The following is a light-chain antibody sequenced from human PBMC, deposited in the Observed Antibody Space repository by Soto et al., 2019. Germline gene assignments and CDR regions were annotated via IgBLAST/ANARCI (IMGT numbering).Light chain of an antibody. Sequence: QSALTQPASVSGPPRQSITISCTGASSGVGGYTYVSWYQQHPGKAPKLMIYEVNNRPSGVSNRFSGSKSGNTASLTISGLQAEDEADYYCSSYTSSSTLYVFGTGTK. CDR3: SSYTSSSTLYV. V-gene: IGLV2-14*01. J-gene: IGLJ1*01. CDR2: EVN. CDR1: SSGVGGYTY.